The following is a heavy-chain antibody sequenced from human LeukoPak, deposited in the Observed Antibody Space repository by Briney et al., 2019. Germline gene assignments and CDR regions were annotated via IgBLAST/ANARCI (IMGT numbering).Heavy chain of an antibody. CDR3: AREGFYYFDY. CDR1: GFTFSTYE. CDR2: ISGSGSAR. J-gene: IGHJ4*02. V-gene: IGHV3-48*03. D-gene: IGHD3-10*01. Sequence: PGGSLRLSCEASGFTFSTYEMMWVRQALGRGLEWVSYISGSGSARLYADSVKGRLTISRDNAKNSLYLQMISLRAEDTAVYYCAREGFYYFDYWGQGTLVTVSS.